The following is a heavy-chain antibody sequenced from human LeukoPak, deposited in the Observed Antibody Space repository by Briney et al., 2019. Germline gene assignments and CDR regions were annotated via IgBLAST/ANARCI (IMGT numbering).Heavy chain of an antibody. CDR1: GFTFSSYW. D-gene: IGHD3-22*01. V-gene: IGHV3-7*01. Sequence: PGGSLRLSCAASGFTFSSYWMSWVRQAPGMGLEWVANIKQDGSEKYYVDSVKGRFTISRDNAKNSLYLQMNSLRAEDTAVYYCARAPRYYYDSSGYRSPLDYWGQGTLVTVSS. CDR2: IKQDGSEK. CDR3: ARAPRYYYDSSGYRSPLDY. J-gene: IGHJ4*02.